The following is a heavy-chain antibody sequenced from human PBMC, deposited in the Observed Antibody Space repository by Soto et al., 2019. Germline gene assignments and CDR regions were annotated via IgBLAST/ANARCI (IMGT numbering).Heavy chain of an antibody. Sequence: SETLSLTCPVSGGSISSGCYYWSWIRQHPGKGLGWIGYIYYSGSTYYNPSLKSRVTISVDTSKNQFSLKLSSVTAADTAVYYCARVFYGRYGDYVSLWGQGTLVTVSS. D-gene: IGHD4-17*01. CDR3: ARVFYGRYGDYVSL. CDR1: GGSISSGCYY. J-gene: IGHJ4*02. V-gene: IGHV4-31*03. CDR2: IYYSGST.